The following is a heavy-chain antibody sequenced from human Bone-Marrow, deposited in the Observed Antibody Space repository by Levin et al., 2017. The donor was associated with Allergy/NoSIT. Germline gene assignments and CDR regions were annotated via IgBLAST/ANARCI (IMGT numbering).Heavy chain of an antibody. Sequence: LRLSCTVSGGSISSGGYYWSWIRPHPGKGLEWIGYIYYSGSTYYNPSLKSRVSTSVDTSKKQLSLKLSSVTAADTAVYYCARGIAAAGTLMFDYWGQGTLVTVSS. CDR2: IYYSGST. CDR1: GGSISSGGYY. V-gene: IGHV4-31*03. D-gene: IGHD6-13*01. CDR3: ARGIAAAGTLMFDY. J-gene: IGHJ4*02.